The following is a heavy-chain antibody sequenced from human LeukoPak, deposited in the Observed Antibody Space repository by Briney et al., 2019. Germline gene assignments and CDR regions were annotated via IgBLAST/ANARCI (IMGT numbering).Heavy chain of an antibody. CDR2: ISSSSSYI. CDR1: GFTFSSYS. CDR3: ARDVDSSGYYSIIDY. V-gene: IGHV3-21*01. Sequence: GGSLRLSCAASGFTFSSYSMNWVRQAPGKGLDWVSSISSSSSYIYYADSVKGRFTISRDNAKNSLYLQMNSLRAEDTAVYYCARDVDSSGYYSIIDYWGQGTLVTVSS. D-gene: IGHD3-22*01. J-gene: IGHJ4*02.